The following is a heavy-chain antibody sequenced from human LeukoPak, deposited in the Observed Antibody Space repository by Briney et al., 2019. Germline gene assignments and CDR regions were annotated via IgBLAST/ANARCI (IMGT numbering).Heavy chain of an antibody. CDR2: IYYSGST. CDR1: GGSISSYY. Sequence: SETLSLTCTVSGGSISSYYWSWIRQPPGKGLEWIGYIYYSGSTNYNPSLKSRVTISVDTSKNQFSLKLSSVTAADTAVYYCARVGKWLSTYWGQGTLVTVSS. J-gene: IGHJ4*02. CDR3: ARVGKWLSTY. V-gene: IGHV4-59*12. D-gene: IGHD6-19*01.